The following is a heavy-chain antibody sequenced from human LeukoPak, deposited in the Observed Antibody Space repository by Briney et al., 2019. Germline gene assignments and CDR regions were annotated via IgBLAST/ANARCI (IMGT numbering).Heavy chain of an antibody. CDR2: IIPIFGTA. CDR1: GGTFSSYA. Sequence: SVKVSCKASGGTFSSYAISWVRQAPGQGLEWMGGIIPIFGTANYAQKFQGRVTITADESTSTAYMELSSLRSEDTAVYYCARDLGAITMIVVVIGTPFDYWGQGTLVTVSS. V-gene: IGHV1-69*01. CDR3: ARDLGAITMIVVVIGTPFDY. D-gene: IGHD3-22*01. J-gene: IGHJ4*02.